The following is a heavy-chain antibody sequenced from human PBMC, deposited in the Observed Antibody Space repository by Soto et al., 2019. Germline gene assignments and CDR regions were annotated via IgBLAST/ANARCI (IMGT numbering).Heavy chain of an antibody. V-gene: IGHV3-11*01. CDR2: ISGRGTTI. Sequence: QVHLVESGGGLVKPGGSLRLSCVASEFTFSDHYMSWIRQAPGRGLEWLSYISGRGTTILYADSVKGRFTISRDNAKNLMVLEMNSLRAEDTAVYYCARGVPAASGGQGTLVIVS. CDR1: EFTFSDHY. J-gene: IGHJ4*02. D-gene: IGHD2-15*01. CDR3: ARGVPAAS.